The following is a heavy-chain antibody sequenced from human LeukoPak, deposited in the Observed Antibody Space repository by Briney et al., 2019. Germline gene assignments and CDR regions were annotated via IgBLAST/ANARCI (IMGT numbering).Heavy chain of an antibody. CDR1: GFTFSSYA. J-gene: IGHJ4*02. D-gene: IGHD6-13*01. Sequence: GGSLRLSCAASGFTFSSYAVSWVRQAPGKGLAWVSAISDSGGSTQYADSVKGRFTISRDNSKNTLYLQMNSLRVEDTAVYYCAKGSSNWLDHYYFDFWGQGTLVTVSS. CDR2: ISDSGGST. V-gene: IGHV3-23*01. CDR3: AKGSSNWLDHYYFDF.